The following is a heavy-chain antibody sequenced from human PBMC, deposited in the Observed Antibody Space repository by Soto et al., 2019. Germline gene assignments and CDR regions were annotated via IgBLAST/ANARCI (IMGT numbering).Heavy chain of an antibody. CDR3: ARVIPSSLALELPSGAFDI. CDR1: GYTFTSYY. Sequence: GASVKVSCKASGYTFTSYYMHWVRQAPGQGLEWMGIINPSGGSTSYAQKFQGRVTMTRDTSTSTVYMELSSLRSEDTAVYYCARVIPSSLALELPSGAFDIWGQGTMVTVSS. D-gene: IGHD1-7*01. V-gene: IGHV1-46*01. CDR2: INPSGGST. J-gene: IGHJ3*02.